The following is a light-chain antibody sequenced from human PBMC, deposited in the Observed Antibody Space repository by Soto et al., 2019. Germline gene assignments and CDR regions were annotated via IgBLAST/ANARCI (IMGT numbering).Light chain of an antibody. V-gene: IGKV3-11*01. J-gene: IGKJ4*01. CDR1: QSVSSY. Sequence: EIVLTQSPATLSLSPGERATLSCRASQSVSSYLAWYQQKPGQAPRLLIYDASNRATGIPARFSGSGSGTDFTLTISSLEPEHFAVYYCQQRTNWPPSLTFGGGTKVHIK. CDR2: DAS. CDR3: QQRTNWPPSLT.